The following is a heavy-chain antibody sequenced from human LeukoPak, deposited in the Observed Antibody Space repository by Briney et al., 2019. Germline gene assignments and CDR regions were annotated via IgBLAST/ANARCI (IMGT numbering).Heavy chain of an antibody. J-gene: IGHJ4*02. CDR3: SRGRDRSKAGDH. CDR1: GGSCDDCY. D-gene: IGHD5-24*01. Sequence: PSETLSLTCDLSGGSCDDCYCSWIRQPPGKGLEWIGEIHPHGIFYYNSSLMSRVTISIDTSKTQFSLRLTSVTAADTAFYYCSRGRDRSKAGDHWGPGSLVTVSS. V-gene: IGHV4-34*01. CDR2: IHPHGIF.